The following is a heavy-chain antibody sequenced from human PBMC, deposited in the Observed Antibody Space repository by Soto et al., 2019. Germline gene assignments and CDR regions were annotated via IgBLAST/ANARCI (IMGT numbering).Heavy chain of an antibody. CDR1: GFSFSDSG. Sequence: GGSLRLSCEASGFSFSDSGMNWVRRAPGKGLEWISYISSSSRTIYYAAYVEGRFTVSRDNVKSSVHLQMNSLRGEDTGVYYYARTRMEWALYFDNWGRGTLVTVSS. D-gene: IGHD3-3*01. J-gene: IGHJ4*02. CDR2: ISSSSRTI. V-gene: IGHV3-48*01. CDR3: ARTRMEWALYFDN.